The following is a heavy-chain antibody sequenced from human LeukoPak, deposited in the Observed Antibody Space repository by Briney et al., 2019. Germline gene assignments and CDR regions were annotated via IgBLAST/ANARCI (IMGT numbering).Heavy chain of an antibody. D-gene: IGHD2-8*01. CDR1: GYTFTNYG. V-gene: IGHV1-18*01. CDR3: ARRGGAGYCTNGVCDLIDY. J-gene: IGHJ4*02. Sequence: ASVTVSCKASGYTFTNYGISWVRQAPGQGLEWMGWISGYNGNTNYAQKFQGRITMTTDTSTSTGYMELSSLRSEDTAVYYCARRGGAGYCTNGVCDLIDYWGQGTLVTVSS. CDR2: ISGYNGNT.